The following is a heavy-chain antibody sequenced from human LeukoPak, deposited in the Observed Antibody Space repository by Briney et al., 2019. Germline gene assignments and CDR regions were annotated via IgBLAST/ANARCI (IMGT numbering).Heavy chain of an antibody. D-gene: IGHD1-26*01. J-gene: IGHJ4*02. CDR1: GFTFSSYS. CDR2: ISSSSSTI. Sequence: GGSLRLSCAASGFTFSSYSMNWVRQAPGKGLEWVSSISSSSSTIYYADSVKGRFTISRDNAKNSLYLQMNSLRAEDTAVYYCARGSVGATTLGYWGQGTLVTVSS. CDR3: ARGSVGATTLGY. V-gene: IGHV3-48*01.